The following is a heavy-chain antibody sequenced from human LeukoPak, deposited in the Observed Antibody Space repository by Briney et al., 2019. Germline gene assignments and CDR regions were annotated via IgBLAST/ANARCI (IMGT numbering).Heavy chain of an antibody. CDR2: IMDSGST. CDR3: ARLYYYYYYYMDV. Sequence: SETLSLTCAVYGGPFSGYYWSWIRQPPGKGLEWIGEIMDSGSTNYNPSLEGRVTISVDTSKNQFSLKLSSVTAADTAVYYCARLYYYYYYYMDVWGKGTTVTVSS. V-gene: IGHV4-34*12. J-gene: IGHJ6*03. CDR1: GGPFSGYY.